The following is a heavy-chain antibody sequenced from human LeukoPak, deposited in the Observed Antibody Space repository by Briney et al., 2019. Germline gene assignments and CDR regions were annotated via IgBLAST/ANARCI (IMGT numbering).Heavy chain of an antibody. V-gene: IGHV3-30*04. CDR3: AREARVPYGSGSYFRVYYFDY. J-gene: IGHJ4*02. CDR1: GFTFSSYA. CDR2: ISYDGSNK. D-gene: IGHD3-10*01. Sequence: PGRSLRLSCAASGFTFSSYAMHWVRQAPGRGLEWGAVISYDGSNKYYADSVKGRFTISRDNSKNTLYLQMNSLRAEDTAVYYCAREARVPYGSGSYFRVYYFDYWGQGTLVTVSS.